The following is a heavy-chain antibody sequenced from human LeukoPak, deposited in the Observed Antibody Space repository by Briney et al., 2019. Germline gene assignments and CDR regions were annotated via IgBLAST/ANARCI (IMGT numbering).Heavy chain of an antibody. V-gene: IGHV4-34*01. CDR2: INHSGST. Sequence: SETLSLTCAVYGGSFSGYYWSWIRQPPGKGLEWIGEINHSGSTNYNPSLKSRVTISVDTSKNQFSLKLSSVTAADTAVYYCARAYYYGSGSYSSYYYYYYMDVWGKGTTVTVSS. CDR1: GGSFSGYY. J-gene: IGHJ6*03. CDR3: ARAYYYGSGSYSSYYYYYYMDV. D-gene: IGHD3-10*01.